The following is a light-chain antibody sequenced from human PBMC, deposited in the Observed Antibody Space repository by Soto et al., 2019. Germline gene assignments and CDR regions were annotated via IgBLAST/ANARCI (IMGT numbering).Light chain of an antibody. CDR1: QSLLHSNGYNY. CDR3: RQALQTPRT. Sequence: DIVMTQSPLSLPVTPGEPASISCRSSQSLLHSNGYNYLDWYLQKPGKSPQLLIYLGSNRDSGVPDRLSGSGSSTDFTLKISRVEAEEVGVYYCRQALQTPRTFGQGPKVEIK. CDR2: LGS. V-gene: IGKV2-28*01. J-gene: IGKJ1*01.